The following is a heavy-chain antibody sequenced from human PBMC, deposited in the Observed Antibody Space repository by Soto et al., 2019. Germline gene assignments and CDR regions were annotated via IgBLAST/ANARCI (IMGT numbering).Heavy chain of an antibody. D-gene: IGHD5-18*01. V-gene: IGHV4-31*03. CDR2: IYYSGST. J-gene: IGHJ4*02. CDR1: GGSMSSGGYY. Sequence: SXTLSLTCTVSGGSMSSGGYYWSWIRLHPGKGLEWIGYIYYSGSTYYNPSLKSRVTISVDTSKNQFSLKLSSVTAADTAVYYCARSGYSYGPNPLLYWGQGTLVTVSS. CDR3: ARSGYSYGPNPLLY.